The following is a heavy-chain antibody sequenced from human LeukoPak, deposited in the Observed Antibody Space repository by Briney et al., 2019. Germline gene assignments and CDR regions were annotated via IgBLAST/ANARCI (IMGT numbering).Heavy chain of an antibody. D-gene: IGHD6-19*01. V-gene: IGHV4-34*01. J-gene: IGHJ4*02. CDR2: INHSGST. CDR3: ARAMPYFYGSIAVPGTIDY. Sequence: ASETLSLTCAVYGETFIHNFWTWIRQPPGKGLGWIRQINHSGSTYYNPSLKSRVTILVDTSKNQFSLKLTSVTAADTAVYYCARAMPYFYGSIAVPGTIDYWGQGILVTVSS. CDR1: GETFIHNF.